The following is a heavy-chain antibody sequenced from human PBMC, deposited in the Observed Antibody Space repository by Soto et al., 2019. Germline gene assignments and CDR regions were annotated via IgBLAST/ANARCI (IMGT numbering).Heavy chain of an antibody. J-gene: IGHJ2*01. CDR3: ARASHDYGDYVSPYWYFDL. V-gene: IGHV4-59*08. Sequence: QVQLQESGPGLVKPSETLSLTCTVSGDSIYSYYWSWIRQPPGKGLEWIANIHYSGSTNYNPSLKRRVTISLDPSKNQFSLNLSSVTAADTAVYYCARASHDYGDYVSPYWYFDLLGRGTLVTVSS. D-gene: IGHD4-17*01. CDR2: IHYSGST. CDR1: GDSIYSYY.